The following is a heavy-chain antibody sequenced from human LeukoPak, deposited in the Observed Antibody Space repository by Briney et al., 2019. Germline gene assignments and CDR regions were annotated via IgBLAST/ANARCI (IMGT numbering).Heavy chain of an antibody. Sequence: GASVMISCKASGGTFSSYAITWVRQAPGQGLEWMGGIIPSAGTANYAQKLQGRVTITTDESTNTAYMELSSLRSEDTAVYYCARAPYGIYSGDYYSYYMDVWGKGTTVTVSS. J-gene: IGHJ6*03. CDR3: ARAPYGIYSGDYYSYYMDV. D-gene: IGHD3-10*01. CDR2: IIPSAGTA. V-gene: IGHV1-69*05. CDR1: GGTFSSYA.